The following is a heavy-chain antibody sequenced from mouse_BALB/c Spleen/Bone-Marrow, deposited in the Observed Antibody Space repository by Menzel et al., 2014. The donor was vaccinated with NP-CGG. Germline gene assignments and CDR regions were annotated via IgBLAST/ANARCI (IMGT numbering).Heavy chain of an antibody. CDR3: AREGLRAWFAY. J-gene: IGHJ3*01. CDR2: INPSSDYT. D-gene: IGHD2-4*01. Sequence: VHLVESGAELARPGASVKMSCKASGYTFTSYTIHWVKQRPGQGLEWIGYINPSSDYTNYNQKFKDKATLTADKSSSTAYMQRSSLTSEDSAVYYGAREGLRAWFAYWGQGTLVTVSA. CDR1: GYTFTSYT. V-gene: IGHV1-4*01.